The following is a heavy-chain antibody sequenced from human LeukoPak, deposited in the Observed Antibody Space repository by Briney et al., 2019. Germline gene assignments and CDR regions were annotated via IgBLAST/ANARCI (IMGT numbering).Heavy chain of an antibody. V-gene: IGHV1-69*04. CDR3: ARAGGVTDYFDY. J-gene: IGHJ4*02. CDR1: GGTFSSYA. Sequence: GASVKVSCKASGGTFSSYAISWVRQAPGQGLEWMGRIIPILGIANYAQMFQGRVTITADKSTSTAYMELSSLRSEDTAVYYCARAGGVTDYFDYWGQGTLVTVSS. D-gene: IGHD2-21*02. CDR2: IIPILGIA.